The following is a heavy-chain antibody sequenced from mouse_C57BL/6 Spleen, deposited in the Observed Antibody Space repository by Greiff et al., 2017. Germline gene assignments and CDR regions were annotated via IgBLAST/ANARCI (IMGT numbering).Heavy chain of an antibody. J-gene: IGHJ4*01. Sequence: EVKLMESGGGLVKPGGSLKLSCAASGFTFSSYAMSWVRQTPEKRLEWVATISDGGSYTYYPDNVKGRFTISRDNAKNNLYLQMSHLQSEDTAMYYCASFLLGYAMDYWGQGTSVTVSS. CDR2: ISDGGSYT. V-gene: IGHV5-4*03. CDR3: ASFLLGYAMDY. CDR1: GFTFSSYA. D-gene: IGHD2-1*01.